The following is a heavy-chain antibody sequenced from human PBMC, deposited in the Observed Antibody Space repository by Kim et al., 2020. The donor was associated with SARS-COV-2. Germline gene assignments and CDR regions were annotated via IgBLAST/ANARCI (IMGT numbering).Heavy chain of an antibody. J-gene: IGHJ1*01. Sequence: DKRYSPSLKSRLTITKDTSKNQVVLTMTNMDPVDTATYYCAGGPQGYFQHWGQGTLVTVSS. CDR2: DK. CDR3: AGGPQGYFQH. V-gene: IGHV2-5*01.